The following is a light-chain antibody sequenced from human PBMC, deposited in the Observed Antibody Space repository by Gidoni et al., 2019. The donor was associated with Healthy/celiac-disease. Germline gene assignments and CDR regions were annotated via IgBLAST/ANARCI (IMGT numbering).Light chain of an antibody. V-gene: IGLV3-19*01. J-gene: IGLJ2*01. CDR1: SLRSYN. CDR3: NSRDSSGHHLVL. CDR2: GKN. Sequence: SAELTQDPAVSVALGQTVRITCQGDSLRSYNASWYQQKPGHAPVLVIYGKNDRPSGIPDRFSGSRSGTTASLPITGAQAEDEADYYCNSRDSSGHHLVLFCGVTKLTVL.